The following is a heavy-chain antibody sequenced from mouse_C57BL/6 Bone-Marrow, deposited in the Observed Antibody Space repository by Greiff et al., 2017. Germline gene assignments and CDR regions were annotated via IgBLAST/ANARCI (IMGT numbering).Heavy chain of an antibody. V-gene: IGHV1-54*01. CDR1: GYAFTNYL. J-gene: IGHJ4*01. CDR3: ARSMGDY. Sequence: VQLQQSGAELVRPGTSVKVSCKASGYAFTNYLIEWVKQRPGQGLEWIGVINPGSGGTNYNEKFKGKATLTADKSSSTAYMQRSSLTSEDSEVYFCARSMGDYWGQGTSVTVSA. CDR2: INPGSGGT. D-gene: IGHD1-1*02.